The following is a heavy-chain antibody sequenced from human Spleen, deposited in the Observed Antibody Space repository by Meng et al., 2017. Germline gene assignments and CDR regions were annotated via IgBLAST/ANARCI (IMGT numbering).Heavy chain of an antibody. J-gene: IGHJ4*02. CDR1: GFTFSSYE. CDR2: ISSSGSTI. CDR3: ARPYYYDSSGYWSWGFDY. Sequence: GESLKISCVASGFTFSSYEMNWVRQAPGKGLEWVSYISSSGSTIYYADSVKGRFTISRDNAKNSLYLQMNSLRAEDTAVYYCARPYYYDSSGYWSWGFDYWGQGTLVTVSS. V-gene: IGHV3-48*03. D-gene: IGHD3-22*01.